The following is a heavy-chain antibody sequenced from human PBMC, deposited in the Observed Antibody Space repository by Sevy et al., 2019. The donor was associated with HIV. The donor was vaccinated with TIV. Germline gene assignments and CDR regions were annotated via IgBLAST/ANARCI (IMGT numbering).Heavy chain of an antibody. J-gene: IGHJ5*02. CDR1: KFTVSNNY. CDR2: LYDSGAA. Sequence: GGSLRLSCAVSKFTVSNNYMTWVRQAPGKGLEWVSTLYDSGAAYYAVSVKGRFTGSRNNSKNTLYLQMNSLRAEDTAVYYCARTVVLVDGPRNWLDTWGQGTLVTVSS. D-gene: IGHD2-8*02. V-gene: IGHV3-53*01. CDR3: ARTVVLVDGPRNWLDT.